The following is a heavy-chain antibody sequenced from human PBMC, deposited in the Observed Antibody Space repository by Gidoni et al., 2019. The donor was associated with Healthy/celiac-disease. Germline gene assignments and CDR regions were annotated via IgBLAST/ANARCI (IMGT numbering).Heavy chain of an antibody. CDR1: GGSFSGYY. Sequence: QVQLQQWGAGLLKPSETLSLTCAVYGGSFSGYYWSWIRQPPGKGLEWIGEINHSGSTNYNPSLKSRVTISVDTSKNQFSLKLSSVTAADTAVYYCARGRGYKAIVVVYYYYYGMDVWGQGTTVTVSS. CDR2: INHSGST. V-gene: IGHV4-34*01. D-gene: IGHD3-22*01. CDR3: ARGRGYKAIVVVYYYYYGMDV. J-gene: IGHJ6*02.